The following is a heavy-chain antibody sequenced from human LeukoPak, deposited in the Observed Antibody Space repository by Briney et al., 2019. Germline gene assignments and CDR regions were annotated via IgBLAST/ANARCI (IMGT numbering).Heavy chain of an antibody. D-gene: IGHD3-10*01. CDR3: ARLQWFGEFDP. CDR2: IYTSGST. Sequence: SETLSLTCTVSGDSISSYYWSWIRQSPGKGLEWIGRIYTSGSTNYNPSLKSRVTISVDTSKTQFSLKLSSVTAADTAVYYCARLQWFGEFDPWGQGTLVTVSS. V-gene: IGHV4-4*07. CDR1: GDSISSYY. J-gene: IGHJ5*02.